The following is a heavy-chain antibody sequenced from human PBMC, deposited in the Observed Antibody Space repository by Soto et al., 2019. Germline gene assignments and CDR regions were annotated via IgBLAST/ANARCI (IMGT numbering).Heavy chain of an antibody. V-gene: IGHV3-15*07. J-gene: IGHJ4*01. CDR2: VKSKADGGSG. D-gene: IGHD1-26*01. CDR3: TTDSRTTLPEIRFDY. Sequence: PGGSLRLSCAASGFPFNNAWINWVRQVPGKWLEWVGRVKSKADGGSGDYAAPVKGRFVVSRDDSKDIVYLQMNSLKIEDTGVYYCTTDSRTTLPEIRFDYWGHGTQVTVSS. CDR1: GFPFNNAW.